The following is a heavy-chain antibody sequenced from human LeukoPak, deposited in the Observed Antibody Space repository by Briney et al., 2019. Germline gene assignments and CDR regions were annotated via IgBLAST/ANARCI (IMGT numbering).Heavy chain of an antibody. V-gene: IGHV3-21*01. CDR1: GFTFSSYA. Sequence: PGGSLRLSCAASGFTFSSYAMSWVRQAPGKGLEWVSAISGSSSYIYYADSVKGRFTISRDNAKNSLYLQMNSLRAEDTAVYYCARGMEQWLPYYYYGMDVWGQGTTVTVSS. CDR2: ISGSSSYI. D-gene: IGHD6-19*01. CDR3: ARGMEQWLPYYYYGMDV. J-gene: IGHJ6*02.